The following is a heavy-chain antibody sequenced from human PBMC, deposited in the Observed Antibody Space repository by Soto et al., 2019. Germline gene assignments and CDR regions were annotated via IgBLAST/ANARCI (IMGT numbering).Heavy chain of an antibody. CDR2: IITFFGAA. J-gene: IGHJ6*02. CDR3: ARGGKERFRGSGIDV. CDR1: GGRFSTYA. D-gene: IGHD1-1*01. V-gene: IGHV1-69*01. Sequence: QVQLVQSGAEVRKPGSSVRVSCKASGGRFSTYAFNWVRQAPGQGLEWLGGIITFFGAAMYAQKFQGRVTITADEFTTTAYMELSGLRSEDTAVYYCARGGKERFRGSGIDVWGQGTTVTVSS.